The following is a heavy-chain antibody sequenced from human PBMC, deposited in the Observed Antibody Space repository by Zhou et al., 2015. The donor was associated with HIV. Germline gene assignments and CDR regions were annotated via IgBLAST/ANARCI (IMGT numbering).Heavy chain of an antibody. V-gene: IGHV1-69*18. J-gene: IGHJ6*02. CDR3: ATSRGYPYGMDV. CDR2: IIPLFGTT. D-gene: IGHD5-12*01. Sequence: QVHLVQSGAEVKKPGSSVKVSCKASGGTFGSNAITWVRQAPGRGLEWVGRIIPLFGTTTYAQRFPGRVAINADESTSTVYMEVSSLRSDDTAVYYCATSRGYPYGMDVWGQGATVTVSS. CDR1: GGTFGSNA.